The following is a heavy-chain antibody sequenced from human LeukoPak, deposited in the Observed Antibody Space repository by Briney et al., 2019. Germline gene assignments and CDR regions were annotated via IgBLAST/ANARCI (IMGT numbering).Heavy chain of an antibody. CDR1: GGSISSYY. D-gene: IGHD3-22*01. J-gene: IGHJ4*02. CDR3: ARLPSGSGYSFDY. Sequence: SETLSLTCTVSGGSISSYYWSWIRQPPGKGLEWIGYIYYSGSTNYNPSLKSRVTISVDTSKNQFSLKLSSVTAAGTAVYYCARLPSGSGYSFDYWGQGTLVTVSS. CDR2: IYYSGST. V-gene: IGHV4-59*01.